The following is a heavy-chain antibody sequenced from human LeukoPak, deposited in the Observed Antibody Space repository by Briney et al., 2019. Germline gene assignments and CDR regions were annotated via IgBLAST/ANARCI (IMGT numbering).Heavy chain of an antibody. V-gene: IGHV3-74*01. CDR2: INSGGSST. D-gene: IGHD3-10*01. J-gene: IGHJ4*02. Sequence: PGGSLRLSCAASGFTFSSYWMHWVRQAPGKGLVWVSRINSGGSSTSYADSVKGRFTISRDNAKNTLYLQMNSLRAEDTAVYYCAREWFGELYIDYWGQGTLVTVSS. CDR3: AREWFGELYIDY. CDR1: GFTFSSYW.